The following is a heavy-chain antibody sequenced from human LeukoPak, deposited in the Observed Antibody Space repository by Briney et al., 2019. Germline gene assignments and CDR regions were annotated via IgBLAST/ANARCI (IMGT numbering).Heavy chain of an antibody. V-gene: IGHV3-23*01. D-gene: IGHD2/OR15-2a*01. J-gene: IGHJ4*02. CDR2: ISGSGGST. Sequence: GGSLRLSCAASGFTFSSYAMSWVRQAPGKGLEWVSAISGSGGSTYYADSVKGRFTISRDNAKNSLYLQMNSLRAEDTAVYYCARDSSLRDFDYWGQGTLVTVSS. CDR1: GFTFSSYA. CDR3: ARDSSLRDFDY.